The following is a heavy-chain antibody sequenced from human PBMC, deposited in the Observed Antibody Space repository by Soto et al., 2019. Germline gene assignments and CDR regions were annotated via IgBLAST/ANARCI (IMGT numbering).Heavy chain of an antibody. D-gene: IGHD4-17*01. Sequence: ASVKVSCKASGYTFTSYGISWVRQAPGQGLEWMGWISAYNGNTNYAQKLQGRVTMTTDTSTSTAYMELRSLRSDDTAVYYCARALFATVTTSYNWFDPWGQGTLVTVSS. J-gene: IGHJ5*02. CDR3: ARALFATVTTSYNWFDP. V-gene: IGHV1-18*01. CDR1: GYTFTSYG. CDR2: ISAYNGNT.